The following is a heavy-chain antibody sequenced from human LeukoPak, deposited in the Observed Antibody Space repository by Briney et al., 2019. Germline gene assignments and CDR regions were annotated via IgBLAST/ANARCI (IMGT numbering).Heavy chain of an antibody. CDR1: GGSISSYY. Sequence: TSSETLSLTCTVSGGSISSYYWSWIRQPAGKGLEWIGRIYTSGSTNYNPSLKSRVTMSVDTSKNQFSLKLSSVTAADTAVYYCARVGYCSSTSCYFGSFGRNYYYMDVWGKGTTVTVSS. V-gene: IGHV4-4*07. CDR2: IYTSGST. CDR3: ARVGYCSSTSCYFGSFGRNYYYMDV. D-gene: IGHD2-2*01. J-gene: IGHJ6*03.